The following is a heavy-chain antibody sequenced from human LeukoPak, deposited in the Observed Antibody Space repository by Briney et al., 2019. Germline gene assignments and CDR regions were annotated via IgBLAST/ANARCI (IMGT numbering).Heavy chain of an antibody. Sequence: PSETLSLTCTVSGGSIINSNFFWGWIRQPPGKGLEWIGSISYSGSTYYNPSLKSRVTISVDTSKNQFSLKLSSVTAADTAVYYCARHQPSLDWTNFDFWGQGTLVTVSS. CDR2: ISYSGST. D-gene: IGHD1-1*01. CDR3: ARHQPSLDWTNFDF. V-gene: IGHV4-39*01. CDR1: GGSIINSNFF. J-gene: IGHJ4*02.